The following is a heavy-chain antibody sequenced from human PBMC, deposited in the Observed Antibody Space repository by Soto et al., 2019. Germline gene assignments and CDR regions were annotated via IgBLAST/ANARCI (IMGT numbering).Heavy chain of an antibody. CDR3: AGSITAEVRKLSTGGQLRGDYGMDV. CDR2: IHPSRYYT. V-gene: IGHV5-10-1*01. Sequence: ESPKIPCNGFGYSFTSSWINWVPQVPGKGLEWMGRIHPSRYYTIYNTPFQGHVTISVDKSISTAYLQWSSLKASDTVMYYCAGSITAEVRKLSTGGQLRGDYGMDVWGQGTTVTVSS. J-gene: IGHJ6*02. CDR1: GYSFTSSW. D-gene: IGHD3-10*01.